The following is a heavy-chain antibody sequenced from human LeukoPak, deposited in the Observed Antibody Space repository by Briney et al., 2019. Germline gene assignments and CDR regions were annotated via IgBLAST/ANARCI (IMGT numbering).Heavy chain of an antibody. CDR1: EYTFTSYY. CDR3: ARGLTVTTGYYFDY. D-gene: IGHD4-17*01. CDR2: INPSGGST. V-gene: IGHV1-46*01. Sequence: ASVKVSCNASEYTFTSYYMHWVRQAPGQGLEWMRIINPSGGSTSYAQKLQGRVTMTTDTSTSTAYMDLRSLRGDDTAVYYCARGLTVTTGYYFDYWGQGTLVTVSS. J-gene: IGHJ4*02.